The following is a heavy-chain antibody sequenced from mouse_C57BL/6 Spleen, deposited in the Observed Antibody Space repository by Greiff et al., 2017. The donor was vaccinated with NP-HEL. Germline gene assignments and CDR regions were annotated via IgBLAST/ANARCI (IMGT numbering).Heavy chain of an antibody. CDR1: GYTFTSYW. CDR3: ARRDGDYAMDY. V-gene: IGHV1-61*01. D-gene: IGHD2-3*01. CDR2: IYPSDSET. J-gene: IGHJ4*01. Sequence: QVHVKQPGAELVRPGSSVKLSCKASGYTFTSYWMAWVKQRPGQGLEWIGNIYPSDSETHYNQKFKDKATLTVDKSSSTAYMQLSSLTSEDSAVYYCARRDGDYAMDYWGQGTSVTVSS.